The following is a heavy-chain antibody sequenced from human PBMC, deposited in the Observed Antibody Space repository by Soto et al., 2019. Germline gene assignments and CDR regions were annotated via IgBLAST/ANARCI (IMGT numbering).Heavy chain of an antibody. CDR3: ARVPSPFDYYYAMDV. CDR2: IFSSGTT. J-gene: IGHJ6*02. V-gene: IGHV4-30-4*01. D-gene: IGHD3-16*01. Sequence: SETLSLTCTVSCDSISSGNKYWSWIRQPPGKGLEWIGYIFSSGTTYYNPSLKSRLTMSLDASQNQFSLKLNSLTDADTAVYFCARVPSPFDYYYAMDVWGQGTTVTVSS. CDR1: CDSISSGNKY.